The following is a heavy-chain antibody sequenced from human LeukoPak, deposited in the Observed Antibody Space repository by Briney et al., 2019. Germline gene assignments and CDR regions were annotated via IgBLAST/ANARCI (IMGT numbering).Heavy chain of an antibody. D-gene: IGHD6-19*01. CDR3: AKDIGYSSGHRGAFDI. CDR2: ISWNSGSI. Sequence: GRSLRLSCAASGFTFDDYAMHWVRQAPGKGLEWVSGISWNSGSIGYADSVKGRFTISRDNAKNSLYLQMNSLRAEDTALYYCAKDIGYSSGHRGAFDIWGQGTMVTVSS. CDR1: GFTFDDYA. V-gene: IGHV3-9*01. J-gene: IGHJ3*02.